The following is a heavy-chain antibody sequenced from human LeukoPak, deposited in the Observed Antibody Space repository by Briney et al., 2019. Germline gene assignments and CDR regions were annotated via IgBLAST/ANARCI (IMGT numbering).Heavy chain of an antibody. CDR2: IYHSGST. CDR1: GYSISSGYY. Sequence: SETLPLTCTVSGYSISSGYYWGWIRQPPGKGLEWIGSIYHSGSTYYNPSLKSRVTISVDTSKNQFSLKLSSVTAADTAVYYCARDALGYCSGGSCGVVWFDPWGQGTLVTVSS. CDR3: ARDALGYCSGGSCGVVWFDP. V-gene: IGHV4-38-2*02. J-gene: IGHJ5*02. D-gene: IGHD2-15*01.